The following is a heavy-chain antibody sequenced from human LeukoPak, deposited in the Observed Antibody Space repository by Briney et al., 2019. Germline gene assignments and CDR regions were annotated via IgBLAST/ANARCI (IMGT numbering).Heavy chain of an antibody. D-gene: IGHD2-2*01. CDR1: GFTFKVYV. Sequence: GGPLTLPCAPSGFTFKVYVMRWPPDAPGKGVDCVSSITTCGDIIHYADCAKGLYTISRDNYKHTLYLQMNSLRAGDTALYYCTKGGHHCDSTSCYYDWGQGTLVTVSS. CDR2: ITTCGDII. CDR3: TKGGHHCDSTSCYYD. V-gene: IGHV3-23*01. J-gene: IGHJ4*02.